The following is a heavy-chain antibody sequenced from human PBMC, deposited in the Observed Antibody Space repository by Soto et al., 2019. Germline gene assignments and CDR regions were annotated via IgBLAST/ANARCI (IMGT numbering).Heavy chain of an antibody. Sequence: GGSLRLSCAASGFTFSTYAMHWVRQAPGKGLEWVSAISGSGGSTYYADSVKGRFTISRDNSKNTLYLQMNSLRAEDTAVYYCAKDLGGVYSSSWYAGWFDPWGQGTLVTVSS. J-gene: IGHJ5*02. D-gene: IGHD6-13*01. CDR2: ISGSGGST. CDR3: AKDLGGVYSSSWYAGWFDP. CDR1: GFTFSTYA. V-gene: IGHV3-23*01.